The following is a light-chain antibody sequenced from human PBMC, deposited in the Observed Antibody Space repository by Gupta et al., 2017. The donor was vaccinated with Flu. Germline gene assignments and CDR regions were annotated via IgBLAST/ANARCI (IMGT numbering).Light chain of an antibody. CDR2: DVS. V-gene: IGLV2-14*03. CDR3: SSYTSSSTLEVV. CDR1: SSDVGDYKY. Sequence: TISCTGTSSDVGDYKYVSWYQQHPGKVPKLMVYDVSNRPSGVSNRFSGSKSGYTASLTISGLQAEDEAIYYCSSYTSSSTLEVVFGGGTKLTVL. J-gene: IGLJ3*02.